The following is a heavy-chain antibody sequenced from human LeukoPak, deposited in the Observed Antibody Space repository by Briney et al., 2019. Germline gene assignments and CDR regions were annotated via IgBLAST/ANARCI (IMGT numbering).Heavy chain of an antibody. V-gene: IGHV3-23*01. CDR1: GFTFNNYA. J-gene: IGHJ4*02. CDR3: ARDAYSGTYYDY. Sequence: GGSLRLSCAASGFTFNNYAMSWVRQAPGKGLEWVSGISETGGSTYYADSVKGRFTISRDNSKNTLYLQMNSLRAEDTAVYYCARDAYSGTYYDYWGQGTLVTVSS. D-gene: IGHD1-26*01. CDR2: ISETGGST.